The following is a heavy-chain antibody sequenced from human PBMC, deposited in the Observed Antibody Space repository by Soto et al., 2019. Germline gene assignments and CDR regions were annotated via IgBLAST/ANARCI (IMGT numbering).Heavy chain of an antibody. CDR2: INHSGST. CDR1: GGSFSGYY. Sequence: LSLTCAVYGGSFSGYYWSWIRQPPGKGLEWIGEINHSGSTNYNPSLKSRVTISVDTSKNQFSLKLSSVTAADTAVYYCARSQRRVYYFDYWGQGTLVTVSS. V-gene: IGHV4-34*01. CDR3: ARSQRRVYYFDY. J-gene: IGHJ4*02.